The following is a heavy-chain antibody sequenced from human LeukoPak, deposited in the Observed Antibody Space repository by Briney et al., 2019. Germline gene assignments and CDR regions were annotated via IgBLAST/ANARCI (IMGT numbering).Heavy chain of an antibody. CDR1: GGTFSSYA. CDR3: ARQTRRTHLYYFDY. Sequence: ASVKVSCKASGGTFSSYAISWVRQAPGQGLEWMGWINPNSGGTNYAQKFQGWVTMTRDTSISTAYMELSRLRSDDTAVYYCARQTRRTHLYYFDYWGQGTLVTVSS. CDR2: INPNSGGT. J-gene: IGHJ4*02. V-gene: IGHV1-2*04. D-gene: IGHD1-14*01.